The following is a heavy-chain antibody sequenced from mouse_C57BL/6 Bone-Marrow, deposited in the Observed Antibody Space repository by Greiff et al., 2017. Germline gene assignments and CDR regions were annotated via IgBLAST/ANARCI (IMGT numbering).Heavy chain of an antibody. D-gene: IGHD2-2*01. CDR3: AIRDYGYAFAY. Sequence: VQLQQSGPELVKPGASVKISCKASGYSFTGYYMHWVKQSHGNILDWIGYIYHYNGVSSYNQKFKGKATLTVDKSSSTAYMQLSSLTSEDSAVYYCAIRDYGYAFAYWGQGTLVTVSA. CDR1: GYSFTGYY. V-gene: IGHV1-31*01. CDR2: IYHYNGVS. J-gene: IGHJ3*01.